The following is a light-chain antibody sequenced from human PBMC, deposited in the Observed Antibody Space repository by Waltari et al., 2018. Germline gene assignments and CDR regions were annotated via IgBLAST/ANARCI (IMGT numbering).Light chain of an antibody. CDR2: WAS. CDR1: QSVLYTSDNDNY. CDR3: QQYYTTPLT. Sequence: DIVMTQSPDSLAVSLGERATNNCRSSQSVLYTSDNDNYLALYQQKPGQPPKLLIYWASTRASGVPDRFSGSGSGTDFTLTISSLQAADVAVYYCQQYYTTPLTFGQGTRVEI. J-gene: IGKJ1*01. V-gene: IGKV4-1*01.